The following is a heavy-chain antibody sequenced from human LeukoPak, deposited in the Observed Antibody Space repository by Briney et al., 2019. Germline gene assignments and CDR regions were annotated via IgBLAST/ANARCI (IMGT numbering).Heavy chain of an antibody. J-gene: IGHJ4*02. CDR3: AKDISSSGMYYFDY. CDR2: ISWNSGSI. Sequence: GRSLRLSCAASGFTFDDYAMHWVRHAPGKGLEWVSGISWNSGSIGYADSVKGRFTISRDIAKNSLYLQMNSLRAEDTALYYCAKDISSSGMYYFDYWGQGTLVTVSS. V-gene: IGHV3-9*01. D-gene: IGHD3-10*01. CDR1: GFTFDDYA.